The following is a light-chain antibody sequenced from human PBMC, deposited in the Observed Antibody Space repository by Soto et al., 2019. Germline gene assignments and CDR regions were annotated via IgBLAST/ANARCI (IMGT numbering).Light chain of an antibody. CDR2: EAF. CDR1: SSDVGSYNL. CDR3: CSYAGSTTLYV. J-gene: IGLJ1*01. V-gene: IGLV2-23*01. Sequence: QSALTKPASVSGSPGQSITISCTGTSSDVGSYNLVSWYQQHPGTAPKLMIYEAFKRPSGVSNRFSGSKSGDTASLTISGLQAEDEADDSCCSYAGSTTLYVFGTGTKVTVL.